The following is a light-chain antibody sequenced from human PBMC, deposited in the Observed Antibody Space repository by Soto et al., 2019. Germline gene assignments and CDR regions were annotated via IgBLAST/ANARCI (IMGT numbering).Light chain of an antibody. V-gene: IGKV1-12*01. CDR2: GSS. J-gene: IGKJ5*01. CDR3: QQANSFPIS. CDR1: HGISTW. Sequence: IQLTQSPSSLSASVGDRVTITCRSSHGISTWLAWYQQKPGKAPKLLXXGSSSLXSGVPSRFSGSGSGTDFTLTTSNLQPEDFATYYCQQANSFPISFGQGTRLEIK.